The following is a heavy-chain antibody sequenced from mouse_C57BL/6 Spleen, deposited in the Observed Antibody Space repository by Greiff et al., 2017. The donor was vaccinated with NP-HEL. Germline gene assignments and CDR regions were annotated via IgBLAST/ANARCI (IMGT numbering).Heavy chain of an antibody. CDR3: AITTVGY. J-gene: IGHJ2*01. Sequence: VQLQESGPELVKPGASVKISCKASGYAFSSSWMNWVKQRPGKGLEWIGRIYPGDGDTNYNGKFEGKATLTADKSSSTAYMQLSSLTSEDSAVYFCAITTVGYWGQGTTLTVSS. CDR1: GYAFSSSW. V-gene: IGHV1-82*01. D-gene: IGHD1-1*01. CDR2: IYPGDGDT.